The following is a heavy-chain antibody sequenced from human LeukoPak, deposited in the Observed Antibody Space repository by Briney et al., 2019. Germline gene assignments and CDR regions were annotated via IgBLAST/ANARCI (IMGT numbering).Heavy chain of an antibody. V-gene: IGHV3-7*01. CDR2: IDQRGSEK. CDR1: GFTFSSYS. Sequence: QTGGSLRLSCAASGFTFSSYSMNWVRQAPGKGLEWVANIDQRGSEKYYVDSVKGRFTMSSDSAKNSLYLQMNNLRAVDTAVYYCARQSEGFCGSMRCDHDVFDIWGQGTMVTVSS. D-gene: IGHD2-2*01. J-gene: IGHJ3*02. CDR3: ARQSEGFCGSMRCDHDVFDI.